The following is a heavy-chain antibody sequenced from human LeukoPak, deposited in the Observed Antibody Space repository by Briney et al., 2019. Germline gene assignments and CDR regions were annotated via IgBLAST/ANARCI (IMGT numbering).Heavy chain of an antibody. V-gene: IGHV4-39*07. J-gene: IGHJ6*03. CDR3: ARSGRIRYSTVPRYYYYMDV. CDR1: GASISSGSNY. D-gene: IGHD3-9*01. Sequence: SGTLSLTCSVSGASISSGSNYWGWIRQPPGKTLEWIGSIYSSGSTYYNPSLKSRVIIIIDTPKNHFSLTLSSVTAADTAVYYCARSGRIRYSTVPRYYYYMDVWGKGTTVTVSS. CDR2: IYSSGST.